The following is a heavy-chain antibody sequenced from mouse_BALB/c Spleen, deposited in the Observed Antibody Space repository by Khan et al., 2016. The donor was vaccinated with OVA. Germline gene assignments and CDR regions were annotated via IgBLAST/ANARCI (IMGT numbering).Heavy chain of an antibody. CDR2: ILPESIST. Sequence: QVQLQQSGAELMKPGASVKISCKPTGYTFSTYGIEWVKQRPGHGLEWIGEILPESISTNYKERFQGKASITADTSSNTAYMQLSSLTSEDSAIYYCARGNYYGSTSWFGYWGQGTLVTVSA. V-gene: IGHV1-9*01. J-gene: IGHJ3*01. D-gene: IGHD1-1*01. CDR1: GYTFSTYG. CDR3: ARGNYYGSTSWFGY.